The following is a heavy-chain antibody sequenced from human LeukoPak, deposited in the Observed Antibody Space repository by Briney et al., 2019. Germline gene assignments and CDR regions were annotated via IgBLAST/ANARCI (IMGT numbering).Heavy chain of an antibody. J-gene: IGHJ4*02. CDR3: ARVVPPTDYGSGSYFWDPYYFDY. CDR2: ISGSGGST. Sequence: GGSLRLSCVASGFPFSSYGMSWVRQAPGMGLEWVSAISGSGGSTYYADSVKGRFTISRDNSKNTLYLQMNSLRAEDTAVYYCARVVPPTDYGSGSYFWDPYYFDYWGQGTLVTVSS. D-gene: IGHD3-10*01. CDR1: GFPFSSYG. V-gene: IGHV3-23*01.